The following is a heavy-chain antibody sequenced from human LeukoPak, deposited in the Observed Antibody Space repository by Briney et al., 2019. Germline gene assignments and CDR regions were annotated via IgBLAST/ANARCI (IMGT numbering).Heavy chain of an antibody. D-gene: IGHD3-3*01. J-gene: IGHJ4*02. CDR2: ISSSSSYI. CDR3: ASGWDFWFDY. Sequence: GGSLRLSCAASGFTFSSYSMNWVRQAPGKGLEWVSSISSSSSYIYYADSVKGRFTISRDNSKNTLYLQMNSLRAEDTAVYYCASGWDFWFDYWGQGTLVTVSS. CDR1: GFTFSSYS. V-gene: IGHV3-21*01.